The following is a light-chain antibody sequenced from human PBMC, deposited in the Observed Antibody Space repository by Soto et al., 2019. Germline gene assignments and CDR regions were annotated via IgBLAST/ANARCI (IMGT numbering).Light chain of an antibody. J-gene: IGKJ4*01. CDR2: QIS. V-gene: IGKV2-24*01. Sequence: DIVLTQTPLSSPVTVGQPASISCRSSQRLVHSDGNTYLSWLQQRPGQPPRLLIYQISNRFSGVPDRFTGSGAGADFTLKISRVEAEDVGTYYCMHATQFPLKFGGGTKVDIK. CDR3: MHATQFPLK. CDR1: QRLVHSDGNTY.